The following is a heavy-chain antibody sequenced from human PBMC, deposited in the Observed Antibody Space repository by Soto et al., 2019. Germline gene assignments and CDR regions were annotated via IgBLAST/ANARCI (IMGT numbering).Heavy chain of an antibody. Sequence: QLQLQESGSGLVKPSQTLSLTCAVSGGSISSGGYSWSWIRQPPGKGLEWIGYIYHSGSTYYNSSLMSRVTISVDRSKNQFSLKLSSVTAADTAVYYCARARSDPTVVDYWGQGTLVTVSS. CDR2: IYHSGST. CDR3: ARARSDPTVVDY. J-gene: IGHJ4*02. V-gene: IGHV4-30-2*01. CDR1: GGSISSGGYS. D-gene: IGHD4-17*01.